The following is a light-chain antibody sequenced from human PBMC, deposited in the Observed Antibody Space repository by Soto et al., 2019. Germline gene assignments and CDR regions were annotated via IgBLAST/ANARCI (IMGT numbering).Light chain of an antibody. J-gene: IGLJ3*02. Sequence: QSALTQPASVSGSPGQSITISCTGTSSDIGSYNLVSWYQRHPGRAPKLMVYEGSRRPSGVSNRFSGSKSGNTASLTISGLPAEDEADYFCCSYAGHSAHWVFGGGTKLTVL. V-gene: IGLV2-23*01. CDR2: EGS. CDR3: CSYAGHSAHWV. CDR1: SSDIGSYNL.